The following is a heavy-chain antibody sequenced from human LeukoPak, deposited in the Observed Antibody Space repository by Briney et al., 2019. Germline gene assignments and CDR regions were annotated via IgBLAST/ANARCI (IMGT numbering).Heavy chain of an antibody. CDR2: IYHSGST. CDR3: ARQEGSGSYYGINDAFDI. D-gene: IGHD1-26*01. J-gene: IGHJ3*02. Sequence: TETLSLTCAVSGYSISSGYYWGWIRQPPGNGLEWIGSIYHSGSTYYSPSLKSRVTISVDTSKNQFSLKLSSVTAADTAVYYCARQEGSGSYYGINDAFDIWGQGTMVTVSS. CDR1: GYSISSGYY. V-gene: IGHV4-38-2*01.